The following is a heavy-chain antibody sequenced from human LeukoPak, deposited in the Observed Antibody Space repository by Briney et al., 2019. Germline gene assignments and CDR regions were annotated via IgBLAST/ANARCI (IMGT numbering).Heavy chain of an antibody. V-gene: IGHV3-23*01. CDR2: IRGTGGTT. CDR3: AKSTYLDYPCCLDY. J-gene: IGHJ4*02. CDR1: GFTFSTYA. D-gene: IGHD3-9*01. Sequence: GGSLRLSCAASGFTFSTYAVSWVRQAPGKGLEWVSSIRGTGGTTYYAESVKGRFTISRDNSKNTLYLQMSSLRAEDMAVYYCAKSTYLDYPCCLDYWGQGTLVTVSS.